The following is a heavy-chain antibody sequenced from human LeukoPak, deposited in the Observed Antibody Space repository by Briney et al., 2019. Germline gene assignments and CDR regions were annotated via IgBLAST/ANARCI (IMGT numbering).Heavy chain of an antibody. J-gene: IGHJ3*02. CDR2: IYYSGST. Sequence: SETLSLTCTVSGGSISSYYWSWIRQPPGKGLEWIGYIYYSGSTNYNPSLKSRVTTSVDASKNQFSLKLSSVTAADTAVYYCARGDSGSRPLDAFDIWGQGTMVTVSS. D-gene: IGHD1-26*01. V-gene: IGHV4-59*01. CDR1: GGSISSYY. CDR3: ARGDSGSRPLDAFDI.